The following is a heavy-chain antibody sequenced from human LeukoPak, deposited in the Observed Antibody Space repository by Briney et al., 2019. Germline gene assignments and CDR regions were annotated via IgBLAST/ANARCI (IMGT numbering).Heavy chain of an antibody. CDR3: ARGGFCSSTSCNNWFDP. V-gene: IGHV1-2*02. D-gene: IGHD2-2*01. J-gene: IGHJ5*02. CDR2: INPNSGGT. Sequence: ASVKVSCKASGYTFTGYYIHWVRQAPGQGLEWMGWINPNSGGTNYAQKFQGRVTMTRDTSISTAYMELSRLRSDDTAVYYCARGGFCSSTSCNNWFDPWGQGTLVTVSS. CDR1: GYTFTGYY.